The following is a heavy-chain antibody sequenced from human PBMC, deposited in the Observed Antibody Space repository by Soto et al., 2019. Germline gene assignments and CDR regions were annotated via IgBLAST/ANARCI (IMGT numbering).Heavy chain of an antibody. V-gene: IGHV4-59*01. D-gene: IGHD1-20*01. Sequence: SETLSLTCTVSGGSISSYYWSWIRQPPGKGLEWIGYIYYSGSTNYNPSLKSRVTISVDTSKNQFSLKLSSVTAADTAVYYCARERAVTGTNYYYYYYMDVWGKGTTVTVS. J-gene: IGHJ6*03. CDR3: ARERAVTGTNYYYYYYMDV. CDR2: IYYSGST. CDR1: GGSISSYY.